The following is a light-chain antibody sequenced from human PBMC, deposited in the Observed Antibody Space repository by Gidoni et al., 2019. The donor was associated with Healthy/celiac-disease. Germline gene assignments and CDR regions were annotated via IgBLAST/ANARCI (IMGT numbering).Light chain of an antibody. V-gene: IGKV3-20*01. CDR1: QSVSSSY. J-gene: IGKJ3*01. CDR2: GAS. CDR3: QQYGSSPFT. Sequence: CRASQSVSSSYLAWYQQKPGQAPRLLIDGASSRATGIPDRFSGSGSGTDFTLTISRLEPEDFAVYYCQQYGSSPFTFGPGTKVDIK.